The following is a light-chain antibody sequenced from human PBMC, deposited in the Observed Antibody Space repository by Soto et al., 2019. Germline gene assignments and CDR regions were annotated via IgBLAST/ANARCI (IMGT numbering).Light chain of an antibody. CDR3: VLYMGSGTWV. V-gene: IGLV8-61*01. J-gene: IGLJ3*02. CDR2: NTN. Sequence: QAVVTQEPSFSVSPGRTVTLTCGLSSGSVSTSYYPSWYQQTPGQAPRTLIYNTNTRSSGVPDRFSGSILGNKAALSIMGAHADDESDYYCVLYMGSGTWVFGGGTKLTVL. CDR1: SGSVSTSYY.